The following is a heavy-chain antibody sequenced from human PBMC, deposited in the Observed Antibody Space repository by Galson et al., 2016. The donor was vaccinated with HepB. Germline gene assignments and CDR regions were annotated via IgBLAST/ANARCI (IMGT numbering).Heavy chain of an antibody. J-gene: IGHJ4*02. CDR2: SGIGGPT. D-gene: IGHD3-9*01. CDR1: GFTFSSYA. V-gene: IGHV3-23*01. CDR3: AKSVLEYDILTGYYRRGADY. Sequence: SLRLSCAASGFTFSSYAMSWVRQAPGKGLEWVSSSGIGGPTYYADSVKGGFTLSRDNSKNTLFLQMHSLRADDTAVYYCAKSVLEYDILTGYYRRGADYWGQGTLVTVSS.